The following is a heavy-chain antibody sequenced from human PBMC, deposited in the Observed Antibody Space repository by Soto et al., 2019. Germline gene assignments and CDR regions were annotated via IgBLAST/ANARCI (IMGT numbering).Heavy chain of an antibody. CDR2: TYYRSRWYN. D-gene: IGHD3-16*01. CDR3: AREFSHYARSDSYLDY. Sequence: PSQTLSLTCAISGDSVSGNSAAWNWIRQSPSRGLEWLGRTYYRSRWYNDYAVSVKSRITVTPDTSKNQFSLHLNSVTPEDTAVYYCAREFSHYARSDSYLDYWAQGALVTVSS. J-gene: IGHJ4*02. V-gene: IGHV6-1*01. CDR1: GDSVSGNSAA.